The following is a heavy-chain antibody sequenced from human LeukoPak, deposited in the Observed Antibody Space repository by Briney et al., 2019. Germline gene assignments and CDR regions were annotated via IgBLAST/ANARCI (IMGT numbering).Heavy chain of an antibody. CDR3: ARGRRYYDSSGYTNFDY. CDR2: INHSGST. CDR1: GGSFSGCY. Sequence: PSETLSLTCAVYGGSFSGCYWSWIRQPPGKGLEWIGEINHSGSTNYNPSLKSRVTISVDTSKNQFSLKLSSVTAADTAVYYCARGRRYYDSSGYTNFDYWGQGTLVTVSS. V-gene: IGHV4-34*01. J-gene: IGHJ4*02. D-gene: IGHD3-22*01.